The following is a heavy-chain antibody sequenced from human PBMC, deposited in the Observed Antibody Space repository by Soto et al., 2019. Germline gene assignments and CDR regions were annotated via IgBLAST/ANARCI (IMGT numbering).Heavy chain of an antibody. CDR2: FNAILATA. V-gene: IGHV1-69*01. CDR3: ARGQLEPLYNWFDP. J-gene: IGHJ5*02. Sequence: QVQLVQSGTEVKKPGSSVRVSCKASGGTFSTSTINWVRQAPGQGLEWMGGFNAILATANYAQKFQGRVTITADESRRTAYMEMSSLRSEDTAVYYCARGQLEPLYNWFDPWGQGTLVTDSS. CDR1: GGTFSTST. D-gene: IGHD1-1*01.